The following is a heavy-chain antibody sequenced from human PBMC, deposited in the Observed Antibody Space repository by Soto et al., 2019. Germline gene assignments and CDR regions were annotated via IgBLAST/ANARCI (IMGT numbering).Heavy chain of an antibody. D-gene: IGHD3-22*01. CDR2: ISYDGSNK. Sequence: GGSLRLSCAASGFTFSSYAMHWVRQAPGKGLEWVAVISYDGSNKYYADSVKGRFTISRDNSKNTLYLQMNSLRAEDTAVYYCANTYYYDSSGYYYSPFNYWGQGTLVTVSS. CDR1: GFTFSSYA. V-gene: IGHV3-30-3*01. CDR3: ANTYYYDSSGYYYSPFNY. J-gene: IGHJ4*02.